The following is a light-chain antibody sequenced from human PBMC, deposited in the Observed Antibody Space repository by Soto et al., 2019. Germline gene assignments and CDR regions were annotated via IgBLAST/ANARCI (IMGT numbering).Light chain of an antibody. CDR1: RSISNN. CDR3: QHYNDWPPRVT. J-gene: IGKJ4*01. CDR2: GAD. V-gene: IGKV3-15*01. Sequence: EIVMTQSPATLSVSPGKRATLSCRASRSISNNLAWYQQKPGQPPRLLIYGADTRVTGIPARFSGSGSGIEFTLTISSLQSEDFAIYYCQHYNDWPPRVTFGGGTKVETK.